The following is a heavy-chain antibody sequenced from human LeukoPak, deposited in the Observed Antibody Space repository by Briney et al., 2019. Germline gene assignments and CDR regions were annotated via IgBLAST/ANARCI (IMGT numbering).Heavy chain of an antibody. CDR2: IWYDGSNK. D-gene: IGHD3-10*01. CDR3: AIYPYGSGSYYRVFDY. J-gene: IGHJ4*02. V-gene: IGHV3-33*01. CDR1: GVTFRRYG. Sequence: PGGSLRLSCLASGVTFRRYGMLWVRQAPGKGLEWGAVIWYDGSNKYYADSVKGRFTISRDNSKNALYQQMNSLRAEDTAVYYCAIYPYGSGSYYRVFDYWGQGTLVTVSS.